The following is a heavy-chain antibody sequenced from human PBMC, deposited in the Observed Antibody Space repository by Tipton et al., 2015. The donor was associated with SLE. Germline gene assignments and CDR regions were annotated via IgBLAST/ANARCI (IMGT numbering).Heavy chain of an antibody. V-gene: IGHV3-21*01. J-gene: IGHJ3*02. CDR3: ARGPSYYSAFDI. CDR2: ISSSSSYI. CDR1: GFTFSSYS. D-gene: IGHD1-26*01. Sequence: GSLRLSCAASGFTFSSYSMNWVRQAPGKGLEWVSSISSSSSYIYYADSVKGRFTISRDNAKNSLYLQMNSLRAEDTAVYYCARGPSYYSAFDIWGQGTMVTVSS.